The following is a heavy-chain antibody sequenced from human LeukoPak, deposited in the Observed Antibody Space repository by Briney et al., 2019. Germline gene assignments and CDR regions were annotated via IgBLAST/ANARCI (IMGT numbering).Heavy chain of an antibody. V-gene: IGHV1-69*17. J-gene: IGHJ5*02. Sequence: ASVKVSCKASGGTFTSYAISWVRQAPGQGLEWMGRIIPIFGIANYAQKFQGRVTITADKSTSTAYMELSSLRSEDTAVYYCARYLPTGKLRFLEWLARFDPWGQGTLVTVSS. CDR1: GGTFTSYA. CDR3: ARYLPTGKLRFLEWLARFDP. D-gene: IGHD3-3*01. CDR2: IIPIFGIA.